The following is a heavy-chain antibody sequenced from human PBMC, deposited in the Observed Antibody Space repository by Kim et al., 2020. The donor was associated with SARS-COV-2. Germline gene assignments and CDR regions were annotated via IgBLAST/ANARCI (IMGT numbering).Heavy chain of an antibody. Sequence: ASVKVSCKASGYTFTSYAMHWVRQAPGQRLEWMGWINAGNGNTKYSQKFQGRVTITRDTSASTAYMELSSLRSEDTAVYYCASAQGNLAAAGADPVGGGMDVWGQGTTVTVSS. CDR3: ASAQGNLAAAGADPVGGGMDV. D-gene: IGHD6-13*01. V-gene: IGHV1-3*01. CDR1: GYTFTSYA. CDR2: INAGNGNT. J-gene: IGHJ6*02.